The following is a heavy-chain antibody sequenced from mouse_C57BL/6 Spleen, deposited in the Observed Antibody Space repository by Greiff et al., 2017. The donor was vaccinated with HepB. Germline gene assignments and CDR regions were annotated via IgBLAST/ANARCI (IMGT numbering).Heavy chain of an antibody. CDR2: IDPNSGGT. V-gene: IGHV1-72*01. J-gene: IGHJ2*01. D-gene: IGHD2-4*01. CDR1: GYTFTSYW. Sequence: QVQLQQPGAELVKPGASVKLSCKASGYTFTSYWMHWVKQRPGRGLEWIGRIDPNSGGTKYNEKFKSKATLTVDKPSSTAYMQLSSLTSEDSAVYYWAREAGIYYDYDGYFDYWGQGTTLTVSS. CDR3: AREAGIYYDYDGYFDY.